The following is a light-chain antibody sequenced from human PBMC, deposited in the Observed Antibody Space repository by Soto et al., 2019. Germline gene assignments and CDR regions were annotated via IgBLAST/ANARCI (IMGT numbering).Light chain of an antibody. CDR1: RSISNY. CDR2: GAS. V-gene: IGKV1-39*01. J-gene: IGKJ3*01. CDR3: QQSYPAPYT. Sequence: DIQMTQSPSSQSASVGDAVSLTCRASRSISNYLNWYQQKPGRAPKLLISGASSLQRGVPSRFSGSGSGTTFTLTITSLQPDDFAIYFCQQSYPAPYTFGPGTKVEIK.